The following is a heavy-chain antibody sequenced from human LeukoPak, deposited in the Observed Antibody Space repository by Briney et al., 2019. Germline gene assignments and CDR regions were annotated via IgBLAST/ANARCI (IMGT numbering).Heavy chain of an antibody. Sequence: PGGSLRLSCAASGFSFSNYAMHWVRQAPGKGLEYVSAISSNGGSTDYANSVRGRFTISRDNSKKTLYLQMGRLRAEDMAVYYCARGSSGGDYWGQGTLVTVSS. CDR1: GFSFSNYA. V-gene: IGHV3-64*01. J-gene: IGHJ4*02. D-gene: IGHD3-10*01. CDR2: ISSNGGST. CDR3: ARGSSGGDY.